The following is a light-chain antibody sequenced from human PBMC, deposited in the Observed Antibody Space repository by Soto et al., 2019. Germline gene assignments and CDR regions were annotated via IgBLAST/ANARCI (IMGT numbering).Light chain of an antibody. CDR2: KAS. CDR3: QQYNSYSRT. CDR1: QSISSW. Sequence: DIPMTQSPSTLSASVGDRFTITCRASQSISSWLAWYQQKPGKAPKLLIYKASSLESGVPSRFSGSGSGTEFTLTISSLQPDDFATYYCQQYNSYSRTFGQGTKLEIK. J-gene: IGKJ2*01. V-gene: IGKV1-5*03.